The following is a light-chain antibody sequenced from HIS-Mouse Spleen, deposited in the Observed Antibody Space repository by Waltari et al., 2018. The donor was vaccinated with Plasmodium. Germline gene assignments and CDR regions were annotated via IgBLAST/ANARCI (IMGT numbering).Light chain of an antibody. Sequence: SYELTQPPSASVSPGQMARNPCSRDELPTKYAYWYQQKSGQAPVLVIYEDSKRPSRIPERFSGSSSGTMATLTISGAQVEDEADYYCYSTDSSGNHRVFGGGTKLTVL. CDR3: YSTDSSGNHRV. CDR2: EDS. CDR1: ELPTKY. J-gene: IGLJ3*02. V-gene: IGLV3-10*01.